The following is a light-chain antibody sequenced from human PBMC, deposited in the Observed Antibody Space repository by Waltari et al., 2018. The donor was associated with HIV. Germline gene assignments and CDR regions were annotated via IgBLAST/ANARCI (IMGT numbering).Light chain of an antibody. CDR3: AAWGNSLRCY. Sequence: QSVLTQPPSASGTPGQRVTISCSGSSSNIGSNYVYWYQQLPGTAPKLLLYRNNQRPSGVPDRFAGSNSGTSASLAISALQSDADAQYDCAAWGNSLRCYLGGGTKLPVL. CDR1: SSNIGSNY. V-gene: IGLV1-47*01. J-gene: IGLJ2*01. CDR2: RNN.